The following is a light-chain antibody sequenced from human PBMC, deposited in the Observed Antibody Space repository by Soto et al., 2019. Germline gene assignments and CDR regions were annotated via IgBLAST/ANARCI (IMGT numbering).Light chain of an antibody. CDR2: GSS. V-gene: IGKV3-20*01. CDR3: QQYGSSPPYT. Sequence: EVVLTQSPGTLSLSPGERATLSCRASQSVSNKYLAWYQQKPGQAPRLLIFGSSDRATGIPDRFSGSGSATDVSLTISRLEPEDFVVYYCQQYGSSPPYTFGQGTKLEIK. J-gene: IGKJ2*01. CDR1: QSVSNKY.